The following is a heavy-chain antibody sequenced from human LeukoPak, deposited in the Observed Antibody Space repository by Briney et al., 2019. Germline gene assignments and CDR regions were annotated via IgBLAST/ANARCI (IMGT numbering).Heavy chain of an antibody. CDR2: VYFSGDT. J-gene: IGHJ5*02. D-gene: IGHD6-19*01. CDR3: ARLSSGWANWFDP. CDR1: RGSVTSYY. Sequence: SETLSLTCTVSRGSVTSYYWSWIRQPPGKGLEWIGDVYFSGDTKYNPSLQSRATISLDTSKNQFSLKLSSVTAADTAVYYCARLSSGWANWFDPWGQGTLVTASS. V-gene: IGHV4-59*02.